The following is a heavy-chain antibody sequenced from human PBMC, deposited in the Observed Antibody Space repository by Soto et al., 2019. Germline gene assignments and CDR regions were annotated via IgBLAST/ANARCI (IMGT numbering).Heavy chain of an antibody. D-gene: IGHD3-22*01. CDR3: ARDHYYDSSGYSDAFDI. V-gene: IGHV6-1*01. Sequence: LQTLSLTCAISGDSVSSNSAAWNWIRQSASRGLEWLGRTYYRSKWYNDYAVSVRSRVNMNPDTSKNQFSLQLNSVTPEDTAVYYCARDHYYDSSGYSDAFDIWGQGTMVTVS. J-gene: IGHJ3*02. CDR2: TYYRSKWYN. CDR1: GDSVSSNSAA.